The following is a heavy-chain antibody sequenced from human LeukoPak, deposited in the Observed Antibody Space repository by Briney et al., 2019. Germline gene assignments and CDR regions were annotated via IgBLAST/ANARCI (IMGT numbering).Heavy chain of an antibody. V-gene: IGHV1-8*03. CDR2: MNPNSGNT. J-gene: IGHJ4*02. CDR3: ARGYGGNSDY. CDR1: GYTFTGYY. Sequence: ASVKVSCKASGYTFTGYYMHWVRQATGQGLEWMGWMNPNSGNTGYAQKFQGRVTITRNTSKSTAYMELSSLRSEDTAVYYCARGYGGNSDYWGQGTLVTVSS. D-gene: IGHD4-23*01.